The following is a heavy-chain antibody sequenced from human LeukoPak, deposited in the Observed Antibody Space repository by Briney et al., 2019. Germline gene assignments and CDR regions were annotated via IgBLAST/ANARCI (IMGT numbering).Heavy chain of an antibody. J-gene: IGHJ6*03. V-gene: IGHV4-38-2*02. CDR2: IYHCGST. Sequence: TPSETLSLTCTVSGYSISSGYYWGWIRQPPGKGLEWIGSIYHCGSTYYNPSLKSRVAITVDTSKNQFSLKLSSVTAADTAVYYCARESGQHYYYMDVWGKGTTVTVSS. D-gene: IGHD3-3*01. CDR1: GYSISSGYY. CDR3: ARESGQHYYYMDV.